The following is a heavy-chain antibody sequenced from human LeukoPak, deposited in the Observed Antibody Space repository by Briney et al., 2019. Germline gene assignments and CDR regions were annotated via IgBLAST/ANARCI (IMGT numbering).Heavy chain of an antibody. J-gene: IGHJ3*02. Sequence: GGSLRLSCVASGFTFDDYAMHWVRQAPGKGLEWVSLISWDGGSTYYADSVKGRFTISRDNSKNSLYLQMNSLRAEDTAVYYCAGPNYDILTGYDDAFDIWGQGTMVTVSS. CDR1: GFTFDDYA. D-gene: IGHD3-9*01. CDR2: ISWDGGST. CDR3: AGPNYDILTGYDDAFDI. V-gene: IGHV3-43D*04.